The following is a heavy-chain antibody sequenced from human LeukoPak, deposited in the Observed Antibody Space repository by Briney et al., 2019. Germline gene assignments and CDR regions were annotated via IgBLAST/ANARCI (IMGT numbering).Heavy chain of an antibody. CDR1: GFTFSSYD. D-gene: IGHD3-22*01. CDR2: ISNTGGNT. V-gene: IGHV3-23*01. Sequence: SGGSLRLSCAASGFTFSSYDMSWVRQAPGKGLEWVSTISNTGGNTYHADSAKGRFTISRDNAMDTLYLHVNSLRAEDTAVYYCARSFRPHDSSGYHSWDYWGQGTLVTVSS. CDR3: ARSFRPHDSSGYHSWDY. J-gene: IGHJ4*02.